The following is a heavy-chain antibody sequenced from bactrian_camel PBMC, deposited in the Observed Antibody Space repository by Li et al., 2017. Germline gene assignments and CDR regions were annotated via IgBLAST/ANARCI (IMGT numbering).Heavy chain of an antibody. J-gene: IGHJ4*01. V-gene: IGHV3S53*01. CDR1: GTTRRSYS. CDR3: AADGPSCRWYKLRFPANY. CDR2: IEDDGRT. D-gene: IGHD6*01. Sequence: HVQLVESGGGSVQAGGSLRLSCAASGTTRRSYSMGWFRQVPGKEREGVACIEDDGRTSYADSVEGRFTIPQDNAKNTVYLQMNSLKPEDTAMYYCAADGPSCRWYKLRFPANYWGQGTQVTVS.